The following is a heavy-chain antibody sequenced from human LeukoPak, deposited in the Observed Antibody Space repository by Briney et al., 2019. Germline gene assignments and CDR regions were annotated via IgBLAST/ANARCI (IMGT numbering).Heavy chain of an antibody. Sequence: GGTLRLACAASRFSFSNYGMAWVRQAPGKGLEWVSGISGSGGSTYYADSVKGRFTISRDNSKNTLYLQMNTLRAEDTAVYYCAKGWLLLDYWGQGTLVTVSS. J-gene: IGHJ4*02. CDR2: ISGSGGST. CDR1: RFSFSNYG. D-gene: IGHD2-15*01. V-gene: IGHV3-23*01. CDR3: AKGWLLLDY.